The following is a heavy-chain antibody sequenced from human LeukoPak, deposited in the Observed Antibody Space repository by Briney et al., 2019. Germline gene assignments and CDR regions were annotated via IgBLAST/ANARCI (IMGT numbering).Heavy chain of an antibody. CDR1: GFTFSSYE. Sequence: PGGSLRLSCAASGFTFSSYEMNWVRQAPGKGLEWVSSISSSSSYIYYADSVKGRFTISRDNAKNSLYLQMNSLRAEDTAVYYCARDPEGDYVWGSYRPYYFDYWGQGTLVTVSS. V-gene: IGHV3-21*01. CDR2: ISSSSSYI. CDR3: ARDPEGDYVWGSYRPYYFDY. D-gene: IGHD3-16*02. J-gene: IGHJ4*02.